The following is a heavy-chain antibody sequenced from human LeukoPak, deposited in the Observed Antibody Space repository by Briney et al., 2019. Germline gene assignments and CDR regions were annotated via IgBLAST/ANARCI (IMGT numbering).Heavy chain of an antibody. V-gene: IGHV3-21*04. Sequence: GGSLRLSCAASGFTFSSYPMNWVRQAPGKGLEWVSSISSSSSYIYYADSVKGRFTISRDNAKNSVYLQMNSLRAEDTAVYYCARNLPQIPGLLWFGESYYYYYMDVWGKGTAVTVSS. CDR2: ISSSSSYI. J-gene: IGHJ6*03. CDR3: ARNLPQIPGLLWFGESYYYYYMDV. CDR1: GFTFSSYP. D-gene: IGHD3-10*01.